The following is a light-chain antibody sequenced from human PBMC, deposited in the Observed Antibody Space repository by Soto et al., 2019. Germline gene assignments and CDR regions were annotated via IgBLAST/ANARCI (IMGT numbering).Light chain of an antibody. Sequence: QSALTQPASVSGSPGQSITISCTGTSSDVGGYNYVSWYQQHPGKAPKLMIYEVSNRPSGVSNSFSGSKSGNTASLTISGLQAEDEADYYCSSYTSSSTLYIFGTGTKLTAL. CDR2: EVS. CDR3: SSYTSSSTLYI. J-gene: IGLJ1*01. CDR1: SSDVGGYNY. V-gene: IGLV2-14*01.